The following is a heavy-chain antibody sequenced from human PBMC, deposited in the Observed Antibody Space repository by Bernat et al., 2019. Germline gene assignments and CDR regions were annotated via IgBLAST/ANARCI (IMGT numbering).Heavy chain of an antibody. CDR2: IYPGDSDT. CDR1: GYSFTSYW. CDR3: ARQPDTYRYGSGSLYNWFDP. Sequence: EVQLVQSGAEVKKPGESLKISCKGSGYSFTSYWIGWVRQMPGKGLEWMGIIYPGDSDTRYSPSFQGQVTISADKSISTAYLQWSSLKASDTAMYYCARQPDTYRYGSGSLYNWFDPWGQGTLVTVSS. V-gene: IGHV5-51*01. D-gene: IGHD3-10*01. J-gene: IGHJ5*02.